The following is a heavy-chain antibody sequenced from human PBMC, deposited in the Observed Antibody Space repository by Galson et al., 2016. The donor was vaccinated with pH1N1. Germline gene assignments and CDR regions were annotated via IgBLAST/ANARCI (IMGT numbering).Heavy chain of an antibody. J-gene: IGHJ6*02. CDR1: GGTLSRHT. CDR3: ATGTGSSGMDV. D-gene: IGHD3-10*01. Sequence: SVKVSCKASGGTLSRHTISWVRQAPGQGLEWMGRILPNVGITNYAQKLQGRVTIIADRFTSTVSMELSGLTSDDTAVYYRATGTGSSGMDVWDQGTTVTVSS. CDR2: ILPNVGIT. V-gene: IGHV1-69*02.